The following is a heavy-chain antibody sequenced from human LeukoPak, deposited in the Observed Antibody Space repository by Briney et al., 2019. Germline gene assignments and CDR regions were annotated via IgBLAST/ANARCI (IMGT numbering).Heavy chain of an antibody. V-gene: IGHV3-23*01. Sequence: GGSLRLSCAASGVSFSTYAMSWVRQAPGEGRGWVSAISGSGDTTYYADSVKGRFTISRDNSKNTLYLQMNSLRAEDTATYYCASLPSTKFPYGNNYGYLFKYWGQGTLVTVPS. D-gene: IGHD5-18*01. CDR3: ASLPSTKFPYGNNYGYLFKY. J-gene: IGHJ4*02. CDR1: GVSFSTYA. CDR2: ISGSGDTT.